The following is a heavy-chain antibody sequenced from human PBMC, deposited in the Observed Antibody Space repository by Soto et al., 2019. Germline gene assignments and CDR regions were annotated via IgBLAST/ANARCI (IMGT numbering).Heavy chain of an antibody. D-gene: IGHD6-19*01. CDR1: GFTFSYYA. CDR2: VSETGDA. J-gene: IGHJ5*02. V-gene: IGHV3-23*01. Sequence: EAQLLESGGDLVQPGGSLRLSCAASGFTFSYYAMSWVRQAPGMGLEWVSSVSETGDADYADSVKGRFTMYKGNSENTQYLQMSSLRAEDTAVYYCAKGMGSSAWSDSDTWGQGTPVTVSS. CDR3: AKGMGSSAWSDSDT.